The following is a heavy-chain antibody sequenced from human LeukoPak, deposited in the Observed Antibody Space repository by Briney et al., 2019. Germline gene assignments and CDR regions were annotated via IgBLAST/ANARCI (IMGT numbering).Heavy chain of an antibody. CDR1: GSIFDDYG. Sequence: GGSLRLSCAASGSIFDDYGMSCARHAPGKGLEWVSDINWNGGSTGYTDSVKGRFTISRDNANNSLYLQMNSLRAEDTAVYYCVRDGGSAWYINGDEAFDIWGQGTMVTVSS. V-gene: IGHV3-20*04. CDR2: INWNGGST. CDR3: VRDGGSAWYINGDEAFDI. D-gene: IGHD6-19*01. J-gene: IGHJ3*02.